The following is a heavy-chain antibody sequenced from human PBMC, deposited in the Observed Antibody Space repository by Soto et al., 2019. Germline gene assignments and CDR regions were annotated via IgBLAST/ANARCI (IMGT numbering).Heavy chain of an antibody. CDR3: ARGGGITMIVVVITDDAFDI. V-gene: IGHV3-30-3*01. Sequence: ESGGGVVPPGRSLRLSCAASGFTFSSYAMHWVRQAPGKGLEWVAVISYDGSNKYYADSVKGRFTISRDNSKNTLYLQMNSLRAEDTAVYYCARGGGITMIVVVITDDAFDIWGQGTMVTVSS. CDR2: ISYDGSNK. CDR1: GFTFSSYA. J-gene: IGHJ3*02. D-gene: IGHD3-22*01.